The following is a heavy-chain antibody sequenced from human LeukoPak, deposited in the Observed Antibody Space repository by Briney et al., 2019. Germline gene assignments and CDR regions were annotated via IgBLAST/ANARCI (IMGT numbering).Heavy chain of an antibody. CDR1: LGSLSRYY. Sequence: SETPSLTRTVSLGSLSRYYWSCVRQPAGKGLEWIGRIYTSGSSNYNPSPKSRVTMSVDTCKIQCALKLSSVTAADTAVYYCARVVAGASEYWGQGTLVTVSS. J-gene: IGHJ4*02. V-gene: IGHV4-4*07. CDR3: ARVVAGASEY. CDR2: IYTSGSS. D-gene: IGHD6-19*01.